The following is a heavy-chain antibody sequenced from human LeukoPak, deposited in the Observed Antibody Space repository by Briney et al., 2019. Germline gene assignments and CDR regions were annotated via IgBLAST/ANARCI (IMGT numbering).Heavy chain of an antibody. CDR2: INPNSGGT. Sequence: ASVKVSCKASGYTFTGYYMHWVRQAPGQGLEWMGWINPNSGGTNYAQKFQGRVTMTRDTSISTAYMELSRLRSDDTAVYYCARDQAVAGTTAVDYWGQGTLVTVSS. CDR3: ARDQAVAGTTAVDY. D-gene: IGHD6-19*01. J-gene: IGHJ4*02. V-gene: IGHV1-2*02. CDR1: GYTFTGYY.